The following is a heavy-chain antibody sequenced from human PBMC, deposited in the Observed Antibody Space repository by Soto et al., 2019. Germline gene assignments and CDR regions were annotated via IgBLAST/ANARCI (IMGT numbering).Heavy chain of an antibody. D-gene: IGHD2-15*01. J-gene: IGHJ4*02. CDR1: GFTFSYG. V-gene: IGHV3-30*18. Sequence: VQLLECGGGLIQPGGSLRLSCAASGFTFSYGIHWLRQAPGKGLEWVAYISYDSSNKFYGDSVKGRFTISRDNSKNTQFLHMNSPRAEDTAVYYCAKLVIGYCSGNTCDDYWGLCTLVAVSS. CDR3: AKLVIGYCSGNTCDDY. CDR2: ISYDSSNK.